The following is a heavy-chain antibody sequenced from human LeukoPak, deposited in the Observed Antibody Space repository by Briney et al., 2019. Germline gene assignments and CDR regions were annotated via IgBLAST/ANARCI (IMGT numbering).Heavy chain of an antibody. V-gene: IGHV3-53*01. D-gene: IGHD6-19*01. CDR2: IYSGGST. Sequence: GGSLRLSCAASGFTVSSNYMSWVRQAPGKGLEWVSVIYSGGSTYYADSVKDRFTISRDNSKNTLYLQMNSLRAEDTAVYYCARALSSGWYLWFDPWGQGTLVTVSS. CDR1: GFTVSSNY. J-gene: IGHJ5*02. CDR3: ARALSSGWYLWFDP.